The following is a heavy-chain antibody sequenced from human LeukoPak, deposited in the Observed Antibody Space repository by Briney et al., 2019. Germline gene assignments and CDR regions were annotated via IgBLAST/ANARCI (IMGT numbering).Heavy chain of an antibody. CDR1: GGSISSGSYY. CDR2: IYTSGTT. J-gene: IGHJ4*02. Sequence: SETLSLTCTVSGGSISSGSYYWSWIRQPAGTGLEWIGRIYTSGTTNYNPSLKSRVTISVDTSKNQFSLKLSSVTAADTAVYYCARARRMDNFDYWGQGTLVTVSS. V-gene: IGHV4-61*02. D-gene: IGHD3/OR15-3a*01. CDR3: ARARRMDNFDY.